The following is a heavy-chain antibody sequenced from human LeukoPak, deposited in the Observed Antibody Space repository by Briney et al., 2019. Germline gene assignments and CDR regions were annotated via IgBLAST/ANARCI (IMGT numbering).Heavy chain of an antibody. J-gene: IGHJ4*02. Sequence: GGSLRLSCAASGFTFSSYWMSWVRQAPGKGLEWVANIKQDGSEKYYVDSVKGRFTISRDNAKNSLYLQMNSLRAEDTAVYYCARVLSPNYYDSSGYGYWGQGTLVTVSS. CDR3: ARVLSPNYYDSSGYGY. D-gene: IGHD3-22*01. CDR1: GFTFSSYW. V-gene: IGHV3-7*01. CDR2: IKQDGSEK.